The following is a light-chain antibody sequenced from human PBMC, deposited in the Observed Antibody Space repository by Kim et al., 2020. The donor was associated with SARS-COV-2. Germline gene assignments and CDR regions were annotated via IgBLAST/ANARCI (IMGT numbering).Light chain of an antibody. CDR3: GTWDASLGGLV. J-gene: IGLJ2*01. V-gene: IGLV1-51*01. Sequence: GQKVTIPCSGSSSNIGNNYVYWYQQLPGTAPKLLIYDNNKRPSGIPDRFSGSKSGTSAALGITGLQTGDEADFYCGTWDASLGGLVFGGGTQLTVL. CDR1: SSNIGNNY. CDR2: DNN.